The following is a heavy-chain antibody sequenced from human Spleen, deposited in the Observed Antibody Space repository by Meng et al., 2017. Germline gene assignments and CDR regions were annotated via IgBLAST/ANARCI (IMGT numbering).Heavy chain of an antibody. V-gene: IGHV3-48*03. CDR3: AREQYFDWLRLFPEGYYYYGMDV. D-gene: IGHD3-9*01. J-gene: IGHJ6*02. CDR1: GYTFSSYE. Sequence: GESLKISCAASGYTFSSYEMNWVRQAPGKGLEWVAYISSSGSTIYYADSVKGRFTISRDNAKNSLYLQMNSLRAEDTAVYYCAREQYFDWLRLFPEGYYYYGMDVWGQGTTVPSP. CDR2: ISSSGSTI.